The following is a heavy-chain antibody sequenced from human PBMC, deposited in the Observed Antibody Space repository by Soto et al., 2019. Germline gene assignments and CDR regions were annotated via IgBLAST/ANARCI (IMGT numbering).Heavy chain of an antibody. V-gene: IGHV6-1*01. CDR3: ARSEEDSDYYYFGMDV. CDR1: GDTVSSNSVA. D-gene: IGHD2-15*01. J-gene: IGHJ6*02. Sequence: SQTLSLTCVGSGDTVSSNSVAWNWVRQSPSRGLEWLGRTYYRSRWYSDYAVSVRSRIDINADTSKNQVSLQLNSVTPEGTAVYYCARSEEDSDYYYFGMDVWRQGSPVTVSS. CDR2: TYYRSRWYS.